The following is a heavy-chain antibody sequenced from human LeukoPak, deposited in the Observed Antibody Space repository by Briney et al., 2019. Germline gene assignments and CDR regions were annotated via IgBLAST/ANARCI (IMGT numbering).Heavy chain of an antibody. Sequence: PGGSLRLSCAASGFTFDDYAMHWVRQAPGKGLEWVSGISWNSGSIGYADSVKGRFTISRDNAKNSLYLQMNSLRAEDTALYYWARSGGSCYSGCGGGEKEFDYWGQGTLVTVSS. CDR3: ARSGGSCYSGCGGGEKEFDY. D-gene: IGHD2-15*01. V-gene: IGHV3-9*01. J-gene: IGHJ4*02. CDR2: ISWNSGSI. CDR1: GFTFDDYA.